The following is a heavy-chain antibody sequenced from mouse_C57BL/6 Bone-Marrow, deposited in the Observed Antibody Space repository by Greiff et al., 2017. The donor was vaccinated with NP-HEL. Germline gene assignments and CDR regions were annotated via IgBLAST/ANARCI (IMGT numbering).Heavy chain of an antibody. D-gene: IGHD1-1*01. V-gene: IGHV5-16*01. J-gene: IGHJ3*01. CDR3: ARDEDGSSFAY. CDR2: INYDGSST. Sequence: EVKLMESEGGLVQPGSSMKLSCTASGFTFSDYYMAWVRQVPEKGLEWVANINYDGSSTYYLDSLKSRFIISRDNAKNILYLQMSSLKSEDTATYYCARDEDGSSFAYWGQGTLVTVSA. CDR1: GFTFSDYY.